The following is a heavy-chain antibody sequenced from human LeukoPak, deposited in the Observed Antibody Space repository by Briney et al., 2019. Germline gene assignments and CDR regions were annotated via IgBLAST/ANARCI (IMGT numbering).Heavy chain of an antibody. V-gene: IGHV1-69*06. CDR2: IIPIFGTA. CDR1: GGTFSSYA. Sequence: GASVKVPCKASGGTFSSYAISWVRQAPGQGLEWMGGIIPIFGTANYAQKFQGRVTITADKSSTTVYMELSSLRSEDTAVYYCASPPVPQAAAITAGYFYYYMDVWGKGTTVTVSS. D-gene: IGHD6-13*01. CDR3: ASPPVPQAAAITAGYFYYYMDV. J-gene: IGHJ6*03.